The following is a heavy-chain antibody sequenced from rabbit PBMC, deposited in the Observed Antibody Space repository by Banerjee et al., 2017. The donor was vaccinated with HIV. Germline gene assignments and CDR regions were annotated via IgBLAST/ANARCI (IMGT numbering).Heavy chain of an antibody. V-gene: IGHV1S45*01. J-gene: IGHJ4*01. CDR2: IYTAGSGRT. Sequence: QEYLEESGGDLVKPEGSLTLTCTASGFSFSNKYVMCWVRQAPGKGLEWIACIYTAGSGRTNYASWAKGRFTISKTSSTTVTLQMTSLTAADTATYLCARDLAGVIGWNFGLWGPGTLVTVS. D-gene: IGHD4-1*01. CDR3: ARDLAGVIGWNFGL. CDR1: GFSFSNKYV.